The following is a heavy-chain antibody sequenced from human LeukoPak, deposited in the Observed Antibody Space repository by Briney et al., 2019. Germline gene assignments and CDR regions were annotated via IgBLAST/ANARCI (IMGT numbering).Heavy chain of an antibody. Sequence: SVKVSCKASGGTFSSYAISWVRQAPGQGLEWMGGIIPIFGTANYAQKFQGRVTITADKSTSTAYMELSSLRSEDTAVYYCARDLSQYSGSSGYFDYWGQGTLVTVSS. CDR3: ARDLSQYSGSSGYFDY. D-gene: IGHD1-26*01. CDR2: IIPIFGTA. CDR1: GGTFSSYA. J-gene: IGHJ4*02. V-gene: IGHV1-69*06.